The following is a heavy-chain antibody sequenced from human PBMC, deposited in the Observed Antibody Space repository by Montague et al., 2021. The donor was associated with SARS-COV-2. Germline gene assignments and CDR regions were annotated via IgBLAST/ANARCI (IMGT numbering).Heavy chain of an antibody. CDR2: ISHEGSYK. V-gene: IGHV3-30*04. Sequence: SLRLSCAASGFTFSSYALHWVRQAPGKGLEWVADISHEGSYKYYXDSMKGRFTISRDNSKNTLYLDMNSLRAEDTALYYCARDLESTGYFDPYYYHGMDVWGQGTTVTVSS. CDR3: ARDLESTGYFDPYYYHGMDV. J-gene: IGHJ6*02. CDR1: GFTFSSYA. D-gene: IGHD3-9*01.